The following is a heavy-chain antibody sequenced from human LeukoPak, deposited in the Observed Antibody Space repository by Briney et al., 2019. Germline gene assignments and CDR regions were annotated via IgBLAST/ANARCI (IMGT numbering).Heavy chain of an antibody. J-gene: IGHJ1*01. CDR3: AKEGVDGYSSSWYTALFQH. V-gene: IGHV3-23*01. D-gene: IGHD6-13*01. CDR1: GFTFSSYA. CDR2: ISSSGSGGST. Sequence: GGSLRLSCAASGFTFSSYAMSWVRQAPGKGLEWVSAISSSGSGGSTYYADSVKGRFTISRDNSKNTLYLQMNSLRAEDTAVYCCAKEGVDGYSSSWYTALFQHWGQGTLVTVSS.